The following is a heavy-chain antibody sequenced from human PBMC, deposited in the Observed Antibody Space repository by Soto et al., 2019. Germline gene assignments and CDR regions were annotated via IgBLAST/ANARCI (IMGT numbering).Heavy chain of an antibody. CDR1: GGTFSSYA. CDR2: IIPIFGTA. CDR3: ARDPKALDILTTENWCDP. J-gene: IGHJ5*02. Sequence: QVQLVQSGAEVKKPGSSVKVSCKASGGTFSSYAISWVRQAPGQGLEWMGGIIPIFGTANYAQKFQGRVKITADKSTSTAYMELSSLRSEDTALYYCARDPKALDILTTENWCDPWGQGTLVTVSS. V-gene: IGHV1-69*06. D-gene: IGHD3-9*01.